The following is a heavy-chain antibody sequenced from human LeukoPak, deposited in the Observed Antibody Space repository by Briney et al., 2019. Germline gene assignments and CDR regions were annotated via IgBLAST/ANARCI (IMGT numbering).Heavy chain of an antibody. CDR1: GYSFTSYW. J-gene: IGHJ4*02. Sequence: KIGESLKISCKGSGYSFTSYWIGWVRQMPGKGLEWMGIIYPGDSDTRYSPSFQGQVTISADKSISTAYLQWSSLKASDTAMYYCARPLNGYCSSTSCDGFDYWSQGTWSPSPQ. CDR3: ARPLNGYCSSTSCDGFDY. D-gene: IGHD2-2*03. V-gene: IGHV5-51*01. CDR2: IYPGDSDT.